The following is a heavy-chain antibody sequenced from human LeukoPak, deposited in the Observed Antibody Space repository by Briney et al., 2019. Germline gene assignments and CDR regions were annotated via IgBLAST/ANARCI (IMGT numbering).Heavy chain of an antibody. CDR1: GFTFSSYA. CDR2: ISGSGGST. J-gene: IGHJ1*01. Sequence: GGSLRLSCAASGFTFSSYAMSWVRQAPGKGLEWVSAISGSGGSTYYADSVKGRFTISRDNSKNTLYLQMNSLRAEDTAVYYCARSIAVAVKGYFQHWGQGTLVTVSS. CDR3: ARSIAVAVKGYFQH. D-gene: IGHD6-19*01. V-gene: IGHV3-23*01.